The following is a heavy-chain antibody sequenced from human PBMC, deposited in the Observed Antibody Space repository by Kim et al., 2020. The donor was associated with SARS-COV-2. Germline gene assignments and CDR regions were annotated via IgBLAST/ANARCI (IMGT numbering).Heavy chain of an antibody. CDR3: ARGAVGATTEFGY. J-gene: IGHJ4*02. D-gene: IGHD1-26*01. V-gene: IGHV1-69*04. Sequence: YAQKFQGRVPITADKSTSTAYMELSSLRSEDTAVYYCARGAVGATTEFGYWGQGTLVTVSS.